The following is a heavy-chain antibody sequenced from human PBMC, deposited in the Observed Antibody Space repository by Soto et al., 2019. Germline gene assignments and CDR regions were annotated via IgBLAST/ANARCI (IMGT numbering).Heavy chain of an antibody. Sequence: QVQLVESGGGLVKPGGSLRLSCAASGFTFSDYYMSWIRQAPGKGLEWVSYISSSSSYTNYADSVKGRFTISRDNAKNSLYLQMNSLRAEDTAVYYCARVSGSSSWYFPPREWGQGTLVTVSS. V-gene: IGHV3-11*05. CDR2: ISSSSSYT. CDR3: ARVSGSSSWYFPPRE. D-gene: IGHD6-13*01. CDR1: GFTFSDYY. J-gene: IGHJ4*02.